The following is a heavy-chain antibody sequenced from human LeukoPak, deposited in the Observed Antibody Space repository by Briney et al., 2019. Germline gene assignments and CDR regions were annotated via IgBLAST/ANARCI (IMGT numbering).Heavy chain of an antibody. CDR2: IRSKAYRGTT. J-gene: IGHJ6*02. D-gene: IGHD5-18*01. V-gene: IGHV3-49*04. CDR3: ARGPIQLWIHNAMDV. Sequence: GGSLRLSCAASGFTFSSYAMSWVRQAPGKGLEWVGFIRSKAYRGTTEYAASVKGRFTISRDDSASIAYLQMNSLKTEDTAVYYCARGPIQLWIHNAMDVWGQGTTVTVSS. CDR1: GFTFSSYA.